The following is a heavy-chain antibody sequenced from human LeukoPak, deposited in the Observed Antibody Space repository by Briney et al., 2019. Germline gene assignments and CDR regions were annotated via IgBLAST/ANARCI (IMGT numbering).Heavy chain of an antibody. J-gene: IGHJ6*02. CDR3: VSHGDYDYGMDV. CDR1: GFTFSSYE. D-gene: IGHD4-17*01. Sequence: GGSLRLSCAASGFTFSSYEMNWVRQAPGKGLEWVSYISSSGSTIYYADSVKGRFTISRDNAKNSLYLQMNSLRAEGTAVYYCVSHGDYDYGMDVWGQGTTVTVSS. CDR2: ISSSGSTI. V-gene: IGHV3-48*03.